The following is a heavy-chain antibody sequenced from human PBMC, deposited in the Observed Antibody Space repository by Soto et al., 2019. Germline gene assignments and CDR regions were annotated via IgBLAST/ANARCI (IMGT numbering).Heavy chain of an antibody. V-gene: IGHV3-33*01. CDR3: ARDKYNCNDGSAFYI. J-gene: IGHJ3*02. CDR2: IWYDGSNK. D-gene: IGHD1-20*01. Sequence: QVQLVESGGGVVQPGRSLRLSCAASGFTFSSYGMHWVRQAPGKGLEWVAVIWYDGSNKYYADSVKGRFTISRDNSKNTLYLHMNSPRAANTALYNSARDKYNCNDGSAFYIWGHGTMVSLSS. CDR1: GFTFSSYG.